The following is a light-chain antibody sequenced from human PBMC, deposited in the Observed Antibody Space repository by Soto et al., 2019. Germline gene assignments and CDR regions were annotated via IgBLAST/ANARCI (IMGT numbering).Light chain of an antibody. Sequence: QSALTQPPSASGSPGQSVTISCTGTSSDVGSYRFVSWYQQHPGKAPKLLIYEVSKRPSGVPDRFSASTSGNTASLTVSGLQADDEADYYCSSYTSSSYVVFGGGTKVTVL. J-gene: IGLJ2*01. V-gene: IGLV2-8*01. CDR1: SSDVGSYRF. CDR2: EVS. CDR3: SSYTSSSYVV.